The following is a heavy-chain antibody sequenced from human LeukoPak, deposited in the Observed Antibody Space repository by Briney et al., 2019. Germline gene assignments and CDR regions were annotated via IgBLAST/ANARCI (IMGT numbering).Heavy chain of an antibody. D-gene: IGHD1-26*01. CDR3: ARGSIVGATRNYFDY. Sequence: GDSLNISCKGSGYSFTSYWIGWVRQMPGKGLEWMGIIYPGDSDTRYGPPFQGQVTISADKSISTAYLQWSNLKASDTAMYYCARGSIVGATRNYFDYWGQGTLVTVFS. CDR1: GYSFTSYW. CDR2: IYPGDSDT. J-gene: IGHJ4*02. V-gene: IGHV5-51*01.